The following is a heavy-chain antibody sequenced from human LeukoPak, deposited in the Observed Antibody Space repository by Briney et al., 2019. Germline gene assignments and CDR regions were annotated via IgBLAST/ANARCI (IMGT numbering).Heavy chain of an antibody. CDR1: GGSISSDSYH. Sequence: SETLSLTCTVSGGSISSDSYHWRWLRQPPGKGLEWIGSMSHSGSAYYSLSLKSRVTISVDTSSNQFSLILSSVTAADSAVYYCSRSLYGDYDAFDIWGQGTLVTVSS. CDR2: MSHSGSA. J-gene: IGHJ3*02. D-gene: IGHD4-17*01. CDR3: SRSLYGDYDAFDI. V-gene: IGHV4-39*01.